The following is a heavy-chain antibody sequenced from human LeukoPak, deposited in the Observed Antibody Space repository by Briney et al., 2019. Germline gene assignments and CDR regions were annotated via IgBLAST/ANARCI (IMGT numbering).Heavy chain of an antibody. CDR2: IGTAGDT. D-gene: IGHD2-21*01. J-gene: IGHJ3*01. CDR3: VIIGCYRGVCGFDV. V-gene: IGHV3-13*01. Sequence: PGGSLRLSCAASGFTFSSYDMHWVRQATGKGLEWVSAIGTAGDTYYPGSVKGRFTISRENAKNSLYLQMNSLRAEDTAVYYCVIIGCYRGVCGFDVWGQGTMVTVSS. CDR1: GFTFSSYD.